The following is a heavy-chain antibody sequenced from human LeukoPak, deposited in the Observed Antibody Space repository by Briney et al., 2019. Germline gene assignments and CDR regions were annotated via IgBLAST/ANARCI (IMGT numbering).Heavy chain of an antibody. J-gene: IGHJ6*02. D-gene: IGHD1-20*01. CDR1: GYTFTSYG. CDR2: INTNTGNP. V-gene: IGHV7-4-1*02. Sequence: ASVKVSCTASGYTFTSYGISWVRQAPGQGLEWMGWINTNTGNPTYAQGFTGRFVFSLDTSVSTAYLQISSLKAEDTAVYYCARGIPYNWNFYYGMDVWGQGTTVTVSS. CDR3: ARGIPYNWNFYYGMDV.